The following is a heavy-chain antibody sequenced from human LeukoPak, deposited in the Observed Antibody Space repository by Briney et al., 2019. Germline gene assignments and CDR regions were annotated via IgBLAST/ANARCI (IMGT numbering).Heavy chain of an antibody. CDR1: GGTFSSYT. CDR2: IIPIFGSA. CDR3: ARADIVVVPASAKFAFDM. Sequence: ASVKVSCKASGGTFSSYTISWVRQAPGQGLEWMGGIIPIFGSANYAQKFQGRVTITTDESTSTVYMELSSLRSEDTAMYYCARADIVVVPASAKFAFDMWGQGTMVTVSS. D-gene: IGHD2-2*01. V-gene: IGHV1-69*05. J-gene: IGHJ3*02.